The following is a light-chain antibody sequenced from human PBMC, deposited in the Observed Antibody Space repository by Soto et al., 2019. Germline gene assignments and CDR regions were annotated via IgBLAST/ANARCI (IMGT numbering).Light chain of an antibody. V-gene: IGKV1-5*01. Sequence: DIQMTQSPSSLSAAVGDRVTITCRAARDVSRWLAWYQHRPGEAPKLLIYDASSLESGVPSRFSGSGSGTEFTLTISSLQPDDFATYYCQQYNSYPLTFGGGTKVDIK. CDR2: DAS. CDR3: QQYNSYPLT. J-gene: IGKJ4*01. CDR1: RDVSRW.